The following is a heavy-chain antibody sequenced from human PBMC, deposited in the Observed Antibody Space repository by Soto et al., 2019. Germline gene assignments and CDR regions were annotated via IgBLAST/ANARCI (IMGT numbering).Heavy chain of an antibody. V-gene: IGHV3-48*02. D-gene: IGHD6-13*01. CDR2: ISSSSSTI. J-gene: IGHJ5*02. CDR1: GFTLSSYS. Sequence: GGSLRLSCAASGFTLSSYSMNWVRQAPGKGLEWVSYISSSSSTIYYADSVKGRFTISRDNAKNSLYLQMNSLRDEDTAVYYCARDSPYSSSWYDLNWFDPWGQGTLVTSPQ. CDR3: ARDSPYSSSWYDLNWFDP.